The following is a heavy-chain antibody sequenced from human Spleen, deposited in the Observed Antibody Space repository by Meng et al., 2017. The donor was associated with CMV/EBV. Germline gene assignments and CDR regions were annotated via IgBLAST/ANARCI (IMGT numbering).Heavy chain of an antibody. CDR1: GGSVSSGTYY. V-gene: IGHV4-61*01. Sequence: SETLSLTCTVSGGSVSSGTYYWSWIRQPPGKGLEWIGFIYYSGSTNYNPSLKSRLTISVDTSKYQFSLNLSSVTAADTAVYYCAVAGYCSSISCYYGMDGWGQGTTVTVSS. J-gene: IGHJ6*02. CDR3: AVAGYCSSISCYYGMDG. D-gene: IGHD2-2*03. CDR2: IYYSGST.